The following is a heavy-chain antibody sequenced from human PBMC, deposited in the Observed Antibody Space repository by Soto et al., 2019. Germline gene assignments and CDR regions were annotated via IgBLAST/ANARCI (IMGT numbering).Heavy chain of an antibody. CDR1: GGSSSSYY. J-gene: IGHJ4*02. Sequence: SETLCLTCTVAGGSSSSYYWRWIRKPPGKGLEWIGYIYYSGSTTYNPSLKSRVTISVDTSKTQSSLKLSSVTAADTAVYYCARRYGASFDYWGEGTLVTVSS. D-gene: IGHD4-17*01. CDR3: ARRYGASFDY. V-gene: IGHV4-59*01. CDR2: IYYSGST.